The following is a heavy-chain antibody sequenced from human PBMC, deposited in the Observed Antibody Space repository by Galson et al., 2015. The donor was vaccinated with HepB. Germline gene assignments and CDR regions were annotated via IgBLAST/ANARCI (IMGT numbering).Heavy chain of an antibody. D-gene: IGHD1-7*01. CDR3: AWDYESYYGMDV. J-gene: IGHJ6*02. CDR1: GYTFTSYA. V-gene: IGHV1-3*01. CDR2: INAGNGNT. Sequence: SVKVSCKASGYTFTSYAMHWVRQAPGQRLEWMGWINAGNGNTKYSQKFQGRVTITRDTSASTAYMELSSLRSEDTAVYYCAWDYESYYGMDVWGQGTTVTVSS.